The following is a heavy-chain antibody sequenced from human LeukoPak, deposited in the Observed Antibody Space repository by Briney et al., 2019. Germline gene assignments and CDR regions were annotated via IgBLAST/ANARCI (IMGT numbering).Heavy chain of an antibody. D-gene: IGHD5-24*01. CDR1: GGSFSGYY. CDR2: INHSGST. Sequence: PSETLSLTCAVYGGSFSGYYWSWIRQPPGKGLEWIGEINHSGSTNYNPSLKSRVTISVDTSKNQFSLKLSSVTAADTAVYYCAGAPGRWLQSSPFDYWGQGTLVTVSS. V-gene: IGHV4-34*01. CDR3: AGAPGRWLQSSPFDY. J-gene: IGHJ4*02.